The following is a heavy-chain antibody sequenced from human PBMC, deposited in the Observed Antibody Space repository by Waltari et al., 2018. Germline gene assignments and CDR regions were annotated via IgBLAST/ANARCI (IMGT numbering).Heavy chain of an antibody. J-gene: IGHJ1*01. Sequence: QVQLVESGGGVVQPGGSLRLSCAASGFTFSSYDMHWVRQAPGKGLEWLTFIHYDGSNTYYADSVKGRFTISRDNSKNTLSLQMNSLRAEDTAVYYCAKNRRMTTTIQHWGQGTLVTVSS. CDR2: IHYDGSNT. D-gene: IGHD2-8*01. V-gene: IGHV3-30*02. CDR1: GFTFSSYD. CDR3: AKNRRMTTTIQH.